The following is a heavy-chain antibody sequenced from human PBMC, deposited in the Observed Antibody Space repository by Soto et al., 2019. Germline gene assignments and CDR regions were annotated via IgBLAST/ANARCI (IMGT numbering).Heavy chain of an antibody. J-gene: IGHJ5*02. V-gene: IGHV4-38-2*01. Sequence: PSETLSLTCAVSGYSISSCYYWGWIRQPPGKGLEWIGSIYHSGSTYYNPSLKSRVTISVDTSKNQFSLKLSSVTAADTAVYYCARLTYYYDSSGYYGGENWFDPWGQGNLVTVSS. CDR1: GYSISSCYY. D-gene: IGHD3-22*01. CDR2: IYHSGST. CDR3: ARLTYYYDSSGYYGGENWFDP.